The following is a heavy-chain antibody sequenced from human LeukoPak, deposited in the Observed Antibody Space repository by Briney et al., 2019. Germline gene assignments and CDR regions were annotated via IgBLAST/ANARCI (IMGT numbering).Heavy chain of an antibody. CDR2: INPNSGGT. V-gene: IGHV1-2*02. J-gene: IGHJ6*03. D-gene: IGHD6-13*01. CDR3: ARDRIAAAGHYYYYYMDV. CDR1: GYTFTGYY. Sequence: GASVKVSCKASGYTFTGYYMHWVRQAPGQGLEWMGWINPNSGGTNYAQKFQGRVTMTRDTSISTAYMELSRLRSDDTAVYYCARDRIAAAGHYYYYYMDVWGKGTTVTVSS.